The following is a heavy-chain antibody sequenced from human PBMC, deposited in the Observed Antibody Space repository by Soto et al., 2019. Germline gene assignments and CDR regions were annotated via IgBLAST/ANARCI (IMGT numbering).Heavy chain of an antibody. CDR1: GYTFTSYD. V-gene: IGHV1-8*01. Sequence: QVQLVQSGAEVKKPGASVKVSCKASGYTFTSYDINWVRQATGQGLEWMGWMNPNSGNTGDAQKFRGRVTMTRNTSITTPYMELSSLRSEDTAVYYCARERTGTTSMDVWGQGTTVTVSS. J-gene: IGHJ6*02. CDR2: MNPNSGNT. CDR3: ARERTGTTSMDV. D-gene: IGHD1-1*01.